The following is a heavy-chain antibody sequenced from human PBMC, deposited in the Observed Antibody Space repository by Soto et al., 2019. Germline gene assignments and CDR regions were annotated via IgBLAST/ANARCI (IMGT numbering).Heavy chain of an antibody. V-gene: IGHV1-2*04. J-gene: IGHJ5*02. CDR1: GYTFTVYY. CDR3: ARGILLWFGESRTNWFDP. CDR2: INPNSGGT. D-gene: IGHD3-10*01. Sequence: ASVKVSCKASGYTFTVYYMHWVRQAPGQGLEWMGWINPNSGGTNYAQKFQGWVTMTRDTSISTAYMELSRLRSDDTAVYYCARGILLWFGESRTNWFDPWGQGTLVTVSS.